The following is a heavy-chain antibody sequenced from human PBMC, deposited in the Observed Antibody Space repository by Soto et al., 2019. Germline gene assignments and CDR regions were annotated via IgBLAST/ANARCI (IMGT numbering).Heavy chain of an antibody. Sequence: EVQLVESGGGLVQPGGSLRLSCAASGFTFSSYEMNWVRQAPGKGLEWVSYISSSGSTIYYADSVKGRFTISRDNAKNSLYLQMNSLRAEDTAVYYCARAYSDAFDIWGQGTMVTVSS. CDR1: GFTFSSYE. V-gene: IGHV3-48*03. CDR2: ISSSGSTI. D-gene: IGHD2-15*01. J-gene: IGHJ3*02. CDR3: ARAYSDAFDI.